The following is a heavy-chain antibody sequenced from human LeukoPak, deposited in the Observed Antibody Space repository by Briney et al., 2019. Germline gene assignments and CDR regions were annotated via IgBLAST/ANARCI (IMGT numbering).Heavy chain of an antibody. CDR2: IYYSGST. J-gene: IGHJ4*02. CDR1: GGSISSGGYY. CDR3: ARSPGIAVAGTAKMYYFDY. Sequence: SETLSLTCTVSGGSISSGGYYWSWIRQHPGKGLEWIGYIYYSGSTYYNPSLKSRVTISVDTSKNQFSLKLSSVTAADTAVYYCARSPGIAVAGTAKMYYFDYWGQGTLVTVSS. V-gene: IGHV4-31*03. D-gene: IGHD6-19*01.